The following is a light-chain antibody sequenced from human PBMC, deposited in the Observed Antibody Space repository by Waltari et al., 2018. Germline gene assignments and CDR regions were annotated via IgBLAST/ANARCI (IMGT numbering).Light chain of an antibody. J-gene: IGKJ4*01. CDR2: GAS. CDR1: QSISFS. CDR3: QQSYTTPLT. V-gene: IGKV1-39*01. Sequence: DIQMTQSPSSLSASVGGRVTSSCRASQSISFSLNWYQQKLGQAPRLLIYGASSLQFGVPSKFSGSGSGTDFTLTISGLQPDDIATYYCQQSYTTPLTFGGGTKVEIK.